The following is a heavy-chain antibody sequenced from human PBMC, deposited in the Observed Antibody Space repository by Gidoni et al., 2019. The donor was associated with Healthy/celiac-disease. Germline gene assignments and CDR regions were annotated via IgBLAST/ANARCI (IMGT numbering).Heavy chain of an antibody. CDR3: ARDPDSSGGDY. Sequence: EVQLVESGGGLVKPGGSLRLSCAASGFTFSSYSMNWVRTAPGKGREWVASISSSSSYIYYADSVKGRFTISRDNAKNALYLQMNSLRAEDTAVYYCARDPDSSGGDYWGQGTLVTVSS. CDR1: GFTFSSYS. J-gene: IGHJ4*02. V-gene: IGHV3-21*01. D-gene: IGHD6-19*01. CDR2: ISSSSSYI.